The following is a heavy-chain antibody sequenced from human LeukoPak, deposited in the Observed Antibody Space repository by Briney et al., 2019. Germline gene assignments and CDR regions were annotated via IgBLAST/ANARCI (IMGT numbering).Heavy chain of an antibody. J-gene: IGHJ4*02. Sequence: GASVKVSCKASGYTFTSYGISWVRQAPGQGLEWMGWIGAYNGNTNYAQKLQGRVTMTTDTSTSTAYMELWSLRSDDTAVYYCAREHYYGSGSYPVSFDYWVQGTLVTVSS. V-gene: IGHV1-18*01. CDR3: AREHYYGSGSYPVSFDY. D-gene: IGHD3-10*01. CDR1: GYTFTSYG. CDR2: IGAYNGNT.